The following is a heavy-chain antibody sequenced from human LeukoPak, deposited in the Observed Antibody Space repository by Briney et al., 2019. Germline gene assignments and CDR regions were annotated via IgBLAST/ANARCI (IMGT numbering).Heavy chain of an antibody. CDR1: GFTFSGSA. CDR3: TRRHYSSGLIDY. V-gene: IGHV3-73*01. D-gene: IGHD6-19*01. CDR2: IRSKANSYAT. J-gene: IGHJ4*02. Sequence: GGSLRLSCAASGFTFSGSAMHWVRQASGKGLEWVGRIRSKANSYATAYAASVKGRFTISRDDSKNTAYLQMNSLKTEDTAVYYCTRRHYSSGLIDYWGQGTLVTVSS.